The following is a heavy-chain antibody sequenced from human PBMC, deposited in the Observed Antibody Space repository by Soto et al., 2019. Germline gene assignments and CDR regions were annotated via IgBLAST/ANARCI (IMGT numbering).Heavy chain of an antibody. Sequence: QVQVVQSGDEVKKPGASVKVSCKASGYTFTNYGFSWVRQAPGQGLEWMGWISGYNGNTKYAEKFQGRVTMTTDTSTSTAHMELRSLRSDDTAVYYCAREGQAPYYYYAMDVWGQGTAGTVSS. V-gene: IGHV1-18*01. CDR2: ISGYNGNT. J-gene: IGHJ6*02. CDR3: AREGQAPYYYYAMDV. CDR1: GYTFTNYG.